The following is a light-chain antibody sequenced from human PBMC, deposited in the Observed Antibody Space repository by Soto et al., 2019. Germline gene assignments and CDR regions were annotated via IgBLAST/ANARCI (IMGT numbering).Light chain of an antibody. CDR1: QSVTGTN. CDR2: DAV. CDR3: HQYGSSLGT. Sequence: IVLTQSPVTLSLSPGEGATLSCRASQSVTGTNLAWYQQRAGQAPRLLIYDAVRRATGIPDRFSGSGSGTDFTLTISRLEPEDFAVYYCHQYGSSLGTFGQWTKVEV. J-gene: IGKJ2*01. V-gene: IGKV3-20*01.